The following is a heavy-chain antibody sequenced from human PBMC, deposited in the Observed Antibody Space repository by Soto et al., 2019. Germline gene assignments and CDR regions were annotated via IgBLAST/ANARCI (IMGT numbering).Heavy chain of an antibody. J-gene: IGHJ4*02. CDR2: ISYDGSNK. CDR1: GFTFSSYA. Sequence: GGSLRLSCAASGFTFSSYAMHWVRQAPGKGLEWVAVISYDGSNKYYADSVKGRFTISRDNSKNTLYLQMNSLRAEDTAVYYCARVGYSYGYGSFDYWGQGTLVTVSS. D-gene: IGHD5-18*01. CDR3: ARVGYSYGYGSFDY. V-gene: IGHV3-30-3*01.